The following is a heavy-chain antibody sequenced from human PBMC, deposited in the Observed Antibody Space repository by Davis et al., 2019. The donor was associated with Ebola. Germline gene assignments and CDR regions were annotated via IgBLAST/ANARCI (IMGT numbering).Heavy chain of an antibody. J-gene: IGHJ4*02. CDR1: GGTFSSYA. Sequence: SVKVSCKASGGTFSSYAISWVRQAPGQGLEWMGGIIPIFGTANYAQKFQGRVTITADESTSTAYMELSSLRSEDTAVYYCARAVRIVVVPAAIPLEFDYWGQGTLVTVSS. CDR3: ARAVRIVVVPAAIPLEFDY. D-gene: IGHD2-2*02. V-gene: IGHV1-69*13. CDR2: IIPIFGTA.